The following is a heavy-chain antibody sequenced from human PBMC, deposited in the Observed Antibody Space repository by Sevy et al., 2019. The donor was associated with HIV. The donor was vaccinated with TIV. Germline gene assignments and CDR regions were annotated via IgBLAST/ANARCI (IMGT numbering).Heavy chain of an antibody. D-gene: IGHD3-10*01. CDR3: ARGKVLFDY. CDR2: IYHNGST. CDR1: GDSFSNYY. J-gene: IGHJ4*02. Sequence: SETLSLTCTVSGDSFSNYYWSWIRQSPGKGLEWIGYIYHNGSTNFNRSLKRRVTMSVYTSKNQFSLKLNSVTAADTDVYYCARGKVLFDYWGQGTLVTVSS. V-gene: IGHV4-59*01.